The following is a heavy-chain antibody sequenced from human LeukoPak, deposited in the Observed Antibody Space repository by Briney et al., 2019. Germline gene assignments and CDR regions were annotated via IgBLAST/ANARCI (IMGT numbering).Heavy chain of an antibody. CDR3: AKDFPGFDP. CDR2: IGGSGDRT. Sequence: GGTLRLSCAASGFTFSIYGMNWVRQSPGKGLEWVSGIGGSGDRTYYADSVKGRFTISRDNYKNTLYLQMNSLRAEDTAVYYCAKDFPGFDPWGQGTLVTVSS. V-gene: IGHV3-23*01. CDR1: GFTFSIYG. J-gene: IGHJ5*02.